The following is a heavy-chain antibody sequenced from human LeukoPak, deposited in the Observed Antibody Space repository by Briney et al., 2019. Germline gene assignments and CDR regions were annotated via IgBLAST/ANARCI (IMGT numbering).Heavy chain of an antibody. J-gene: IGHJ4*02. D-gene: IGHD2-8*02. V-gene: IGHV1-8*01. CDR2: MNPSTGNT. CDR3: ARLTETPAFYPGGRYLYLAY. CDR1: GYTFSSYD. Sequence: ASVKVSCKASGYTFSSYDINWVRQATGQGLEWMGWMNPSTGNTGYAQKFQGRVTMTIDTSTSTAYMELSSLKSEDTAVYYCARLTETPAFYPGGRYLYLAYWGQGAQVTVSS.